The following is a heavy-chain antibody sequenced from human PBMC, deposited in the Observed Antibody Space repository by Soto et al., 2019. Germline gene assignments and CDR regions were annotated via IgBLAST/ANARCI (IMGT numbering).Heavy chain of an antibody. V-gene: IGHV3-64*04. D-gene: IGHD4-17*01. J-gene: IGHJ6*02. CDR2: ISIYANSRKTGYI. Sequence: GGSLRLSCSASGFTFSGYAMHWVRQAPGKGLEYVSSISIYANSRKTGYIYYADSVKGRFTISRDNAKNSLYLQMNSLRAEDTAVHYCAILSMTTVVPEVWGDYYGMDVWGQGTTVTVSS. CDR1: GFTFSGYA. CDR3: AILSMTTVVPEVWGDYYGMDV.